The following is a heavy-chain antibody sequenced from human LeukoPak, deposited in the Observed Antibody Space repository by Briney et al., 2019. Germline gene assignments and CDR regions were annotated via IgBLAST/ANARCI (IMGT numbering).Heavy chain of an antibody. D-gene: IGHD6-13*01. CDR2: IWYDGSNK. Sequence: GRSLRLSCAASGFTFSNYGMHWVRQAPAKGLEWVAVIWYDGSNKYYADSVKGRFTLSRDNSKNTLFLQMNSLRPEDTAVYFCARDLTQLALFDYWGQGTLVTVSS. V-gene: IGHV3-33*01. J-gene: IGHJ4*02. CDR3: ARDLTQLALFDY. CDR1: GFTFSNYG.